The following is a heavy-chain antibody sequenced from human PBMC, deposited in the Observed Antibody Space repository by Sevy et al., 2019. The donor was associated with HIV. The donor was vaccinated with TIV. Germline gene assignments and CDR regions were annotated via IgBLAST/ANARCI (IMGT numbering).Heavy chain of an antibody. J-gene: IGHJ4*02. CDR1: GFTFSSYG. D-gene: IGHD2-15*01. V-gene: IGHV3-33*01. Sequence: GGSLRLSCAASGFTFSSYGMHWVRQAPGKGLEWVSVIWYDGSNKYYADSVKGRFTISRDNSKNTLYLQMNSLRAEDTAVYYCASWTKKLGGYFDYWGQGTLVTVSS. CDR2: IWYDGSNK. CDR3: ASWTKKLGGYFDY.